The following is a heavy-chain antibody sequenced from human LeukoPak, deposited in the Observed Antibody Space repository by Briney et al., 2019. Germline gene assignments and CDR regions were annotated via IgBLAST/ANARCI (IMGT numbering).Heavy chain of an antibody. Sequence: GESLKISCKGSGYSFGNYWINWVRQMPGKGLEWMGWIDPSDSYTNYSPSFQGHVTISVDKSINTAYLQWSSLKASDTAMYYCARALATSGTRGDYWGQGTLVTVSS. D-gene: IGHD6-13*01. V-gene: IGHV5-10-1*01. CDR3: ARALATSGTRGDY. J-gene: IGHJ4*02. CDR1: GYSFGNYW. CDR2: IDPSDSYT.